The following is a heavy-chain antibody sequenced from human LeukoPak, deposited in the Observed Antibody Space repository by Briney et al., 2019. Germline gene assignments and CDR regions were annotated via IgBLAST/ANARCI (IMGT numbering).Heavy chain of an antibody. J-gene: IGHJ5*02. CDR3: ARGQEQWLVRSWFDP. Sequence: ASVKVSCKASGYTSTSYDINWVRQATGQGLEWMGWMNPNSGNTGYAQKFQGRVTMTRNTSISTAYMELSSLRSEDTAVYYCARGQEQWLVRSWFDPWGQGTLVTVSS. CDR1: GYTSTSYD. CDR2: MNPNSGNT. D-gene: IGHD6-19*01. V-gene: IGHV1-8*01.